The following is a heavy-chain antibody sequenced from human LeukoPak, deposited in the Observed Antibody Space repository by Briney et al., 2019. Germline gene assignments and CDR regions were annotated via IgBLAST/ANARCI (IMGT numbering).Heavy chain of an antibody. Sequence: GGSLRLSCAASGFTFSSYEMNWVRQAPGKGLEWVSGINWNGGSTDYADSVKGRFTISRDNAKNSLYLQMNSLRAEDTALYYCARGSLSGFDFGGRGHGALVSVSS. CDR2: INWNGGST. D-gene: IGHD3-16*01. J-gene: IGHJ4*01. CDR1: GFTFSSYE. V-gene: IGHV3-20*04. CDR3: ARGSLSGFDFGG.